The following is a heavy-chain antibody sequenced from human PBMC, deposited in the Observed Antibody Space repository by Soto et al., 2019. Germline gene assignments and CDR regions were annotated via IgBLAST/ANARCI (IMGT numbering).Heavy chain of an antibody. D-gene: IGHD3-22*01. CDR1: GFTFSSYS. CDR2: ISGSGGST. J-gene: IGHJ3*02. Sequence: LRLSCAASGFTFSSYSMSWVRQAPGKGLEWVSAISGSGGSTYYADSVKGRFTISRDNSKNTLYLQMNSLRAEDTAVYYCAKETAYDSSGYYYSLGAFDIWGQGTMVTVSS. CDR3: AKETAYDSSGYYYSLGAFDI. V-gene: IGHV3-23*01.